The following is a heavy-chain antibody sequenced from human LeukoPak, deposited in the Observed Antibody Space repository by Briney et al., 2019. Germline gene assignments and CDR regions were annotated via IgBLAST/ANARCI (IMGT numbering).Heavy chain of an antibody. D-gene: IGHD2/OR15-2a*01. V-gene: IGHV3-7*01. CDR1: GFTFSSYW. Sequence: PGGSLRLSCAGSGFTFSSYWMSWVRQAPGKGLGWVANIKQDGSEKYYVDSVKGRFTISRDNAKNSLYLQMNSLRAEDTAVYYCARRFLDYWGQGTLVTVSS. CDR2: IKQDGSEK. J-gene: IGHJ4*02. CDR3: ARRFLDY.